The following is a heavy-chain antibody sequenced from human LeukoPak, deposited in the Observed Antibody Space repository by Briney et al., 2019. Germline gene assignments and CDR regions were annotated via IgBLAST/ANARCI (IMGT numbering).Heavy chain of an antibody. V-gene: IGHV4-59*01. D-gene: IGHD2-21*02. CDR2: VASSGTS. Sequence: PSETLSLTCTVSGDSLNTYYWTWLRQTPGKALEWIGFVASSGTSNYSPSLKSRVSISIDTSKNQFSLALTSVTPADTAVYYCARVVRGVVTSNWFDRWGQGTLVSVSS. CDR3: ARVVRGVVTSNWFDR. J-gene: IGHJ5*02. CDR1: GDSLNTYY.